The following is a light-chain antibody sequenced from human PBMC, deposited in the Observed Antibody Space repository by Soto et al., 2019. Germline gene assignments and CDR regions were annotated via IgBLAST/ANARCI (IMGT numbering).Light chain of an antibody. CDR1: ESISSW. CDR2: KAS. CDR3: QQYTTYPLT. J-gene: IGKJ4*01. V-gene: IGKV1-5*03. Sequence: DIQVTQSPSSLSASVGDRVTITCRASESISSWLAWYQQKPGKAPKLLIFKASCLEGGVPSRFSGSGSGTEFTLTISSLQPDDSATYSCQQYTTYPLTFGGGTKVEIK.